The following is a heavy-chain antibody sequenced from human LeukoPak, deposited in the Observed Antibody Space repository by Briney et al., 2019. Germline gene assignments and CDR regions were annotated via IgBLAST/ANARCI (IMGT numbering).Heavy chain of an antibody. Sequence: ASVKVSCKASGYTFTSYGISWVRQAPGQGLEWGGWISAYNGNTNYAQKLQGRVTMTTDTSTSTAYMELRSLRSDDTAVYYCARAPTTVVTPNYYYYYMDVWGKGTTVTVSS. V-gene: IGHV1-18*01. CDR2: ISAYNGNT. J-gene: IGHJ6*03. CDR3: ARAPTTVVTPNYYYYYMDV. D-gene: IGHD4-23*01. CDR1: GYTFTSYG.